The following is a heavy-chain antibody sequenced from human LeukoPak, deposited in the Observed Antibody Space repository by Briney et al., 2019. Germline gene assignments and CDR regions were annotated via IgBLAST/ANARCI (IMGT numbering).Heavy chain of an antibody. V-gene: IGHV3-49*04. J-gene: IGHJ4*02. Sequence: GGSLRLSCAVSGFTFGDYAMSCVRQAPGKGLEWVGSIRSKPYGGTSDYAASVKGRFTISRDDSKNTLYLQMNSLRAEDTAVYYCARRAGAYSHPYDYWGQGTLVTVSS. CDR2: IRSKPYGGTS. CDR1: GFTFGDYA. D-gene: IGHD4/OR15-4a*01. CDR3: ARRAGAYSHPYDY.